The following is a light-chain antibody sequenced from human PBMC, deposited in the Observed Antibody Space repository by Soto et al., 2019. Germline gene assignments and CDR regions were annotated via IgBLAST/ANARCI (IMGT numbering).Light chain of an antibody. CDR2: GAS. Sequence: EVVLTQSAGTLSLSPGGTATLSCSASQSVSSNYLAWYQQKPGQAPRLLIYGASSRATGIPDRFSGSGSGTDFTLTISRLEPEDFAVYYCQQYGSSQWTFGQGTKVDIK. CDR1: QSVSSNY. V-gene: IGKV3-20*01. J-gene: IGKJ1*01. CDR3: QQYGSSQWT.